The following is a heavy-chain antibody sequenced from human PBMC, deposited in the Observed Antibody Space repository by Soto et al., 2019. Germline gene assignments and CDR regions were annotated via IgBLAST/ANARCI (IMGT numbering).Heavy chain of an antibody. V-gene: IGHV1-69*02. CDR2: IIPILGIA. Sequence: SVKVSCKASGGTFSSYTISWVRQAPGQGLEWMGRIIPILGIANYAQKFQGRVTITADKSTSTAYMELSSLRSEDTAVYYCARLCSGWSTDAFDIWGQGTMVTVSS. CDR3: ARLCSGWSTDAFDI. J-gene: IGHJ3*02. CDR1: GGTFSSYT. D-gene: IGHD6-19*01.